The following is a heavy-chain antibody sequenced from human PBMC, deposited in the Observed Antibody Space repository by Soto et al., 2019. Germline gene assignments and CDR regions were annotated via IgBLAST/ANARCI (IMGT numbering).Heavy chain of an antibody. CDR2: IYWHDDK. V-gene: IGHV2-5*01. CDR1: GFSLSTTGVG. CDR3: ADRGGDTVGLYYFDY. Sequence: QITLKESGPTLVKPTQTLTLTCTFSGFSLSTTGVGVSWIRQPPGTALEWLALIYWHDDKRYSPSLKSRLTITKDTSRNQVVLTMTNVDPVDTATYYCADRGGDTVGLYYFDYWGEGALVTVSS. D-gene: IGHD3-16*01. J-gene: IGHJ4*02.